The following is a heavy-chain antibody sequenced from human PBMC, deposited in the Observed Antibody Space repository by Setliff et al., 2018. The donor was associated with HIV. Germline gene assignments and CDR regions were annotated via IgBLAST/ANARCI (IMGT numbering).Heavy chain of an antibody. D-gene: IGHD3-3*01. Sequence: SVKVSCKVSGGTFSSYAISWVRQAPGQGLEWMGRIIPIFGTANYAQKFQGRVTITADKSTSTAYMALSSLRSEDTAVYYCARDPGEGGGGFLDWTIGYYYYMDVWGKGATVTSP. CDR1: GGTFSSYA. CDR3: ARDPGEGGGGFLDWTIGYYYYMDV. CDR2: IIPIFGTA. J-gene: IGHJ6*03. V-gene: IGHV1-69*06.